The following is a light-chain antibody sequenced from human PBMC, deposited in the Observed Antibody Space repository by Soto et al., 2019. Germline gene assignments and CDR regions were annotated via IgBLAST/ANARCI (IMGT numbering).Light chain of an antibody. J-gene: IGKJ5*01. CDR2: KAS. Sequence: DIQMTQSPSTLSASVGDRVTITCRASQSISSWLAWYQQKPGKAPKLLIYKASSLGSGVPSRFSGSGSGTEFTLTISSLQPDDFATYYCQQYNSYSHTFGQGTRLEIK. CDR3: QQYNSYSHT. V-gene: IGKV1-5*03. CDR1: QSISSW.